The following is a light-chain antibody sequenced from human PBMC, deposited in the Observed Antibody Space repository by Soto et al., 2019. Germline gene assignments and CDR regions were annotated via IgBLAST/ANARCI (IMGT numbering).Light chain of an antibody. CDR3: QQYGNSPWT. V-gene: IGKV3-20*01. Sequence: EIVLTQSPGTLSLSPGERATLSCRASQSVSSGSLAWYQQKPGQAPRLLIYGASSRATGIPDRFGGSGSGTDFTLTISRLEPEDFAVYYCQQYGNSPWTFGQGTKVDIK. CDR2: GAS. CDR1: QSVSSGS. J-gene: IGKJ1*01.